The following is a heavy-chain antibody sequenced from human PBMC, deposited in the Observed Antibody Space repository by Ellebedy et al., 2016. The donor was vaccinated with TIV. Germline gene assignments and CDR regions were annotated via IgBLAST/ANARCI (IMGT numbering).Heavy chain of an antibody. D-gene: IGHD6-13*01. Sequence: SGPTLVKPTQTLTLTCTFSGFSLSTSGVGVGWIRQPPGKALEWLALIYWNDDKRYSPSLKSRLTISKDTSKNQVVLTMTNMDPVDTATYYCSLVAAAGGFDYWGQGTLVTVSS. CDR1: GFSLSTSGVG. V-gene: IGHV2-5*01. J-gene: IGHJ4*02. CDR2: IYWNDDK. CDR3: SLVAAAGGFDY.